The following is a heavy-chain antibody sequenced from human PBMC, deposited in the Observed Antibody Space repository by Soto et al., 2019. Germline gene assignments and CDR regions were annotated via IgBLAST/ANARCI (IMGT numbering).Heavy chain of an antibody. CDR3: ARGKYYYDSSGYPYDAFDI. V-gene: IGHV3-74*01. CDR2: INSDGSST. CDR1: GFTFSSYC. D-gene: IGHD3-22*01. J-gene: IGHJ3*02. Sequence: GGSLRLSCAASGFTFSSYCMHWVRQAPGKGLVWVSRINSDGSSTSYADSVKGRFTISRDNAKNTLYLQMNSLRAEDTAVYYCARGKYYYDSSGYPYDAFDIWGQGTMVTVSS.